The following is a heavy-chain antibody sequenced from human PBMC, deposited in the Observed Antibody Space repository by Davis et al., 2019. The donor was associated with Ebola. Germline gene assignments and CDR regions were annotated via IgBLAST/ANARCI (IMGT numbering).Heavy chain of an antibody. CDR3: ARGPLCGSTTCYLHYFDS. CDR1: GYTFTSYG. J-gene: IGHJ4*02. Sequence: ASVKVSCKASGYTFTSYGINWVRQAPGQGLEWMGWISPYSGNRNYTPKLQGRVTVTTDTSTTTAYMELRSLRSDDTAVYYCARGPLCGSTTCYLHYFDSWGQGTLVTVSS. V-gene: IGHV1-18*01. D-gene: IGHD2-2*01. CDR2: ISPYSGNR.